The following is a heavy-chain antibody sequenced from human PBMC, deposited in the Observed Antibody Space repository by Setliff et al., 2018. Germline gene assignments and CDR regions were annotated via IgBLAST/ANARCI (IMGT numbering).Heavy chain of an antibody. CDR1: GGSFSTYY. Sequence: SETLSLTCAVYGGSFSTYYWIWIRQPPGKGLEWIGEINHSGSTNYNPSLKSRVTISVDTSKNQFSLKLSSVTAADTAVYYCATEDPHLSSGGPDSWGQGTQVTVSS. CDR3: ATEDPHLSSGGPDS. J-gene: IGHJ4*02. CDR2: INHSGST. D-gene: IGHD3-10*01. V-gene: IGHV4-34*01.